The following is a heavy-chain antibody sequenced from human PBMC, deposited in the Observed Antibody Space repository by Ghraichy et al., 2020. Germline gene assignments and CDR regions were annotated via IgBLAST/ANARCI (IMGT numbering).Heavy chain of an antibody. CDR1: GGTFSSYA. CDR2: IIPIFGTA. J-gene: IGHJ4*02. Sequence: SVKVSCKASGGTFSSYAISWVRQAPGQGLEWMGGIIPIFGTANYAQKFQGRVTITTDESTSTAYMELSSLRSEDTAVYYCARDYHRNYGQAFGYWGQGTLVTVSS. CDR3: ARDYHRNYGQAFGY. D-gene: IGHD4-11*01. V-gene: IGHV1-69*05.